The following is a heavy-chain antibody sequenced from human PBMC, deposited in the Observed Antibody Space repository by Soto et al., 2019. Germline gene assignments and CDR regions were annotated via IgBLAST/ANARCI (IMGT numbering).Heavy chain of an antibody. V-gene: IGHV3-21*01. D-gene: IGHD1-20*01. Sequence: PGGSLGLSWISAGGTFVTYAVSWVRQAPGKGLEWVSGIRGFSPYTFYAESVKGRFTISRDNAKNSLYLQMNSLRAEDTAVYYCARDRGYDAHDYYNTAMDVWGQGTTVPVSS. CDR2: IRGFSPYT. CDR1: GGTFVTYA. J-gene: IGHJ6*02. CDR3: ARDRGYDAHDYYNTAMDV.